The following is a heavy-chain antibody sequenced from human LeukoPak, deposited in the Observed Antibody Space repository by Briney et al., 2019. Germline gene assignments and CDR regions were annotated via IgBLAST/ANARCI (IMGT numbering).Heavy chain of an antibody. D-gene: IGHD1-26*01. CDR1: GYRFATYW. Sequence: GESLKISCKGSGYRFATYWIAWVRQMPGKGPEWMGIIYPGDSDARYSPSFQGQVTISADKSISTAYLQWSSLKASDTAMYYCARSGGSYHTGHNWLDPWGQGTLVTVSS. CDR2: IYPGDSDA. J-gene: IGHJ5*02. V-gene: IGHV5-51*01. CDR3: ARSGGSYHTGHNWLDP.